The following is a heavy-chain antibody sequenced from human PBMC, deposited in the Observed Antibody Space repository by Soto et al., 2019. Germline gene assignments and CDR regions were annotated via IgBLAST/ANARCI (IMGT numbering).Heavy chain of an antibody. J-gene: IGHJ3*02. V-gene: IGHV4-59*08. D-gene: IGHD4-17*01. Sequence: QVQLQESGPGLVKPSETLSLTCTVSGGSISSYYWNWIRQPPGKGLEWIGYIYYSGSTNYNPSLKSRVNISVDTSKNHFSLKLSSVTAADTVVYYCARRYGGAFDIWGPGTMVTVSS. CDR3: ARRYGGAFDI. CDR1: GGSISSYY. CDR2: IYYSGST.